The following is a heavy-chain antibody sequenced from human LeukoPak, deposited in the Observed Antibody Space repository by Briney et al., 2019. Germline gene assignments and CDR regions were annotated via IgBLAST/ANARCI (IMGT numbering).Heavy chain of an antibody. D-gene: IGHD3-9*01. CDR3: ATHGYSELRYFDWSTNE. Sequence: GGSLRLSCAASGFTVSNNYMIWVRQAPGKGLEWVSLIYSNGVTNYADSVKGRFTISRDNAKKSLYLQMDSLRAEDTAVYYCATHGYSELRYFDWSTNEWGQGTLVTVSS. V-gene: IGHV3-66*01. J-gene: IGHJ4*02. CDR2: IYSNGVT. CDR1: GFTVSNNY.